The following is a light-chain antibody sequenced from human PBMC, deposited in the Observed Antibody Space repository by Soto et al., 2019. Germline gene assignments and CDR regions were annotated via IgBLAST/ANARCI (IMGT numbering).Light chain of an antibody. J-gene: IGKJ2*01. Sequence: DIQMTQSPSALSASVGDRVTITCRASQGISRYLAWFQQKPGKVPEVLIYAASTLQSGVPSRFSGSGSGTDFTLTISSLQPEDVATYYCQKYNAAPYTFGQGTKLEI. CDR2: AAS. CDR3: QKYNAAPYT. V-gene: IGKV1-27*01. CDR1: QGISRY.